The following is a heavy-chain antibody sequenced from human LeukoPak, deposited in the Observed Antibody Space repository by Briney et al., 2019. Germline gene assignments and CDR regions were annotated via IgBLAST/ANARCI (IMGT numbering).Heavy chain of an antibody. V-gene: IGHV4-34*01. J-gene: IGHJ4*02. CDR1: GFTFSSYA. D-gene: IGHD3-9*01. CDR3: ARAVGYFDWLPLFDY. Sequence: SGGSLRLSCAASGFTFSSYAMSWVRQAPGKGLEWIGEINHSGSTNYNPSLKSRVTISVDTSKNQFYLKLSSVTAADTAVYYCARAVGYFDWLPLFDYWGQGTLVTVSS. CDR2: INHSGST.